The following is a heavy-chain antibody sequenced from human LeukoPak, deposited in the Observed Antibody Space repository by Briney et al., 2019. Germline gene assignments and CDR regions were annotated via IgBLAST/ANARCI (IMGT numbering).Heavy chain of an antibody. CDR1: GFTFRSYA. J-gene: IGHJ4*02. CDR2: ISGSGGSI. CDR3: AKDYIFGDYFDY. V-gene: IGHV3-23*01. D-gene: IGHD3-10*01. Sequence: PGASLRLSCAASGFTFRSYAMTWVRQAPGKGLEWVSVISGSGGSIYYADSVKGRFTISRDNSKNTLYLQMNSLRAEDTALYYCAKDYIFGDYFDYWGQGTLVTVSS.